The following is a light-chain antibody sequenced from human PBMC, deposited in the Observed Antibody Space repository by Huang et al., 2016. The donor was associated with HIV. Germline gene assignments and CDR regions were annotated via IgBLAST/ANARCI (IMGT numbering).Light chain of an antibody. V-gene: IGKV1-9*01. CDR1: QGIPNY. CDR3: QQFSSYPLT. Sequence: IQLTQSPSSLSIYVGDKVTITCRASQGIPNYVAWYQQRPGKAPKLLIYAASTLKNGVPSRFSGSGSGADFALSIANVQPEDSATYYCQQFSSYPLTFGGGTKVEIK. CDR2: AAS. J-gene: IGKJ4*01.